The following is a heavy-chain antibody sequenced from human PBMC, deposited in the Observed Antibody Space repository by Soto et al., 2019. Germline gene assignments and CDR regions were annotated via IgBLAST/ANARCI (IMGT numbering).Heavy chain of an antibody. CDR1: GYSFTIYG. J-gene: IGHJ6*02. D-gene: IGHD1-26*01. Sequence: QKICGKGSGYSFTIYGISWVRQKPGKGLEWMGRIDPSDSYTNYSPSFQGHVTISADKSINTAYLQWSSLKASDTAMYYCARLVGEKALYYYYGLDVWAQGTTVTVSS. V-gene: IGHV5-10-1*01. CDR3: ARLVGEKALYYYYGLDV. CDR2: IDPSDSYT.